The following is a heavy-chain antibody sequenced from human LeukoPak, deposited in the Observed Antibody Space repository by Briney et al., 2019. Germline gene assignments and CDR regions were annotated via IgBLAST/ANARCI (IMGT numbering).Heavy chain of an antibody. V-gene: IGHV3-21*01. CDR2: ISSSSSYI. J-gene: IGHJ6*02. Sequence: GGSLRLSCAASGFTVSNNYMSWVRQAPGKGLEWVSSISSSSSYIYYADSVKGRFTISRDNAKNSLYLQMNSLRAEDTAVYYCARELIAVAGDYGMDVWGQGTTVTVSS. D-gene: IGHD6-19*01. CDR1: GFTVSNNY. CDR3: ARELIAVAGDYGMDV.